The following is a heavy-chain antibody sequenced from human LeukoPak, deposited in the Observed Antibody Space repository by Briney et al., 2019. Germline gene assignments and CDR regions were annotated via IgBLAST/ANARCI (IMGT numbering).Heavy chain of an antibody. CDR1: GFMFSDYF. V-gene: IGHV3-11*03. CDR2: ISSNSKYT. CDR3: ARSSSWSFYD. J-gene: IGHJ4*02. Sequence: GGSLRLSCAASGFMFSDYFMSWIRQAPGKELEWISYISSNSKYTKYADSVKGRFTISRDNAKKSLYLQMESLRADDTAVYYCARSSSWSFYDWGQGALVTVSS. D-gene: IGHD6-13*01.